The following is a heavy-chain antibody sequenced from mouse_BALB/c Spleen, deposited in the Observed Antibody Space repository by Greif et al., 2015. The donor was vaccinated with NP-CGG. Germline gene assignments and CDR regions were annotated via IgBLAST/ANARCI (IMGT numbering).Heavy chain of an antibody. J-gene: IGHJ2*01. D-gene: IGHD4-1*01. V-gene: IGHV5-4*02. CDR2: ISDGGSYT. CDR3: ARDGVTGTRFDY. CDR1: GFTFSDYY. Sequence: DVHLVESGGGLVKPGGSLKLSCAASGFTFSDYYMYWVRQTPEKRLEWVATISDGGSYTYYPDSVKGRFTISRDNAKNNLYLQMSSLKSEDTAMYYCARDGVTGTRFDYWGQGTTLTVSS.